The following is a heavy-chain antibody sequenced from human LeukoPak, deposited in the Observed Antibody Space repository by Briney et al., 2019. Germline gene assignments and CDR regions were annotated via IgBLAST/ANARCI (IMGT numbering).Heavy chain of an antibody. J-gene: IGHJ5*02. Sequence: GGSLRLSCAASGFTFSDYGMSWVRQAPGKSLEWVSSIINSGDSTYYADSVKGRVTISRDNSKNTLYLQMNSLRSEHTAVYYCVKDGTGCGGHCSSASWGQGTLLTVSS. CDR2: IINSGDST. CDR1: GFTFSDYG. D-gene: IGHD2-21*02. V-gene: IGHV3-23*01. CDR3: VKDGTGCGGHCSSAS.